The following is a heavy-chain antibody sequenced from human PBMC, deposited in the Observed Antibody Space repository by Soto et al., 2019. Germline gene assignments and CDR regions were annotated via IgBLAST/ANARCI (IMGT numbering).Heavy chain of an antibody. J-gene: IGHJ4*02. CDR2: IYHSGST. Sequence: SETLSLTCAVSGGSISSGGYSWSWIRQPPGKGLEWIGYIYHSGSTYYNPSLKSRVTISVDTSKNQFSLKLSSVTAADTAVYYCARATAYYGRSGYLYYFDDWGQGALVTVSS. V-gene: IGHV4-30-2*01. CDR3: ARATAYYGRSGYLYYFDD. CDR1: GGSISSGGYS. D-gene: IGHD3-22*01.